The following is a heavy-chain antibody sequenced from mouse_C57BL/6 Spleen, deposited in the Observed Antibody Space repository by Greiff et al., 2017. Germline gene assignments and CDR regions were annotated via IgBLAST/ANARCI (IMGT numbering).Heavy chain of an antibody. V-gene: IGHV14-4*01. CDR2: IDPENGDT. CDR3: TTPVYDYDDGYAMDY. Sequence: VQLQQSGAELVRPGASVKLSCTASGFNIKDAYMYWVKQRPEQGLEWIGWIDPENGDTEYASKFQGKATITADTSSNTVYLQLSSMTSEDTAVYYCTTPVYDYDDGYAMDYWGQGTSGTVSS. J-gene: IGHJ4*01. CDR1: GFNIKDAY. D-gene: IGHD2-4*01.